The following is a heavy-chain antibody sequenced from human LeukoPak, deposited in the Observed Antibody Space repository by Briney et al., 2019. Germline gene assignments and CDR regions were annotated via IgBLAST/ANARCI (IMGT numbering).Heavy chain of an antibody. Sequence: ASVKVSCKASGYTFTGYYMHWVRQAPGQGLEWMGWINPNSGGTNYAQKFQGRVTMTRDMSISTAYMELSRLRSDDTAVYYCARVLITMVRGVIIPFDYWGQGTLVTVSS. CDR3: ARVLITMVRGVIIPFDY. V-gene: IGHV1-2*02. J-gene: IGHJ4*02. D-gene: IGHD3-10*01. CDR1: GYTFTGYY. CDR2: INPNSGGT.